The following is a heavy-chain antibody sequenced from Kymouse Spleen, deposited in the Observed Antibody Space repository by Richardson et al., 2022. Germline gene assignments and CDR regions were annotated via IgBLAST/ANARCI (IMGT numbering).Heavy chain of an antibody. D-gene: IGHD2-21*02. Sequence: QVQLQQWGAGLLKPSETLSLTCAVYGGSFSGYYWSWIRQPPGKGLEWIGEINHSGSTNYNPSLKSRVTISVDTSKNQFSLKLSSVTAADTAVYYCARILWWSHYGMDVWGQGTTVTVSS. V-gene: IGHV4-34*01. CDR2: INHSGST. CDR1: GGSFSGYY. J-gene: IGHJ6*02. CDR3: ARILWWSHYGMDV.